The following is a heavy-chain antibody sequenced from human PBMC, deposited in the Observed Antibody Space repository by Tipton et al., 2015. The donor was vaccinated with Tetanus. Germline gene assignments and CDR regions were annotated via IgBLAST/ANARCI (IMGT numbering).Heavy chain of an antibody. V-gene: IGHV4-61*01. J-gene: IGHJ6*02. Sequence: TLSLTCTVSGGSVSSGSYYWSWIRQPPGKGLEWIGYIYYSGSTNYNPSLKSRVTIAVDTSKNQLSLTLTSVTAADTAVYYCARNGSVTPRTLYYRYNGMDVWGQGTTVTVSS. CDR3: ARNGSVTPRTLYYRYNGMDV. CDR2: IYYSGST. CDR1: GGSVSSGSYY. D-gene: IGHD2-21*02.